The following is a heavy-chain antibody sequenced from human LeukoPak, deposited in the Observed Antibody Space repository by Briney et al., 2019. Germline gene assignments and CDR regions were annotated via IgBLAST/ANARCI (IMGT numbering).Heavy chain of an antibody. CDR2: INSDGSST. CDR3: ARASSIAVAGTSELDY. D-gene: IGHD6-19*01. J-gene: IGHJ4*02. Sequence: GGSLRLSCAASGFTFSSYSMNWVRQAPGKGLVWVSRINSDGSSTSYADSVKGRFTISRDNAKNTLYLQMNSLRAEDTAVYYCARASSIAVAGTSELDYWGQGTLVTVSS. CDR1: GFTFSSYS. V-gene: IGHV3-74*01.